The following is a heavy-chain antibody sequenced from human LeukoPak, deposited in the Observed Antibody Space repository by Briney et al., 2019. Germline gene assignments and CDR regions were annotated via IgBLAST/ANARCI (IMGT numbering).Heavy chain of an antibody. CDR1: GGTFSSYA. V-gene: IGHV1-69*01. J-gene: IGHJ4*02. D-gene: IGHD3-22*01. Sequence: SVKVSCKASGGTFSSYAISWVRQAPGQGLEWMGGIIPIFGTANYAQKFQGRVTITADESTSTAYVELSSLRSEDTAVYYCASGSGYYDSSGYYEGTFDYWGQGTLVTVSS. CDR2: IIPIFGTA. CDR3: ASGSGYYDSSGYYEGTFDY.